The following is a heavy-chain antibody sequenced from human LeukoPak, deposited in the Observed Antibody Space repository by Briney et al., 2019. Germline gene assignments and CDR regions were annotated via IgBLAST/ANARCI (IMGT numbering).Heavy chain of an antibody. CDR3: ARVGPTGSNYEY. D-gene: IGHD1-26*01. CDR1: GYTFTGYY. Sequence: EASVKVSCKDSGYTFTGYYMHWVRQAPGQGLEWMGWINPNSGGTNYAQKFQGRVTMTRDTSISTAYMELSRLRSDDTAVNYCARVGPTGSNYEYWGQGTLVTVSS. J-gene: IGHJ4*02. V-gene: IGHV1-2*02. CDR2: INPNSGGT.